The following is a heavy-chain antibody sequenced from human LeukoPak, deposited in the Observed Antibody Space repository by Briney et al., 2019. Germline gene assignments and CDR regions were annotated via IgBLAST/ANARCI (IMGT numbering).Heavy chain of an antibody. CDR1: GFTFSSYA. V-gene: IGHV3-23*01. D-gene: IGHD6-13*01. Sequence: GGSLRLSCAASGFTFSSYAMSRVRQAPGKGLEWVSAISGSGGSTYYADSVKGRFTISRDNSKNTLYLQMNSLRAEDTAVYYCARGGEPSSSWYGFDYWGQGTLVTVSS. CDR3: ARGGEPSSSWYGFDY. J-gene: IGHJ4*02. CDR2: ISGSGGST.